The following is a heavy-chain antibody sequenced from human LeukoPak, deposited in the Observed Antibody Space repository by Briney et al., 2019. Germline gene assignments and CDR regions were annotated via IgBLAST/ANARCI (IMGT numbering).Heavy chain of an antibody. CDR1: GGTFSSYA. V-gene: IGHV1-69*04. CDR3: ASNSYGQSTEFGIAAAGIDY. Sequence: GASVKVSCKASGGTFSSYAISWVRQAPGQGLEWMGRIIPILGIANYAQKFQGRVTITADKSTSTAYMELSSLRSEDTAVYYCASNSYGQSTEFGIAAAGIDYWGQGTLVTVSS. D-gene: IGHD6-13*01. J-gene: IGHJ4*02. CDR2: IIPILGIA.